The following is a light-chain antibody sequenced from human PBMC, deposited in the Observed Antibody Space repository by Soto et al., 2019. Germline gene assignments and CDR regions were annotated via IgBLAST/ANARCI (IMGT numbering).Light chain of an antibody. CDR1: QSLSSS. CDR2: DAS. CDR3: QKRSNWPPSIT. Sequence: DIVLTQSPATLSLSPGERATLSCRASQSLSSSLAWYQQKPGQAPRLLIHDASSRATGIPARFSGSGSGTDFTLTISSLEPEDFAVYYCQKRSNWPPSITFGQGTKVDI. J-gene: IGKJ1*01. V-gene: IGKV3-11*01.